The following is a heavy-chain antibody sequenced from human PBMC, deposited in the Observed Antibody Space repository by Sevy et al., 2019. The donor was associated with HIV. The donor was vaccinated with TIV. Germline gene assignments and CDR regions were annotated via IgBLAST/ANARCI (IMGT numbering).Heavy chain of an antibody. Sequence: GESLKISCAASGFTFDDYGMSWVRQAPGKGLEWVSGINWNGGSTGYADSVKGRFTISRDNAKNSLYLQMNSLRAEDRALYHCARDCSGGSCYSVLDRFLSPDYGMDVWGQGTTVTVSS. CDR3: ARDCSGGSCYSVLDRFLSPDYGMDV. CDR2: INWNGGST. V-gene: IGHV3-20*01. CDR1: GFTFDDYG. D-gene: IGHD2-15*01. J-gene: IGHJ6*02.